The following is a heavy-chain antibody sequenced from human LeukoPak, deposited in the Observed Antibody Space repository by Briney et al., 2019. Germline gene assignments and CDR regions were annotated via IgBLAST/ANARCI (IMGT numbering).Heavy chain of an antibody. V-gene: IGHV1-8*01. CDR3: AREPTSGSCYFDY. CDR2: MNPNSGNT. J-gene: IGHJ4*02. Sequence: ASVKVSCKASGYTFTSYDINWVRQATGQGLEWMGWMNPNSGNTGYAQKFRGKVTMTRDTSTSTVYMELSSLRSEDTAVYYCAREPTSGSCYFDYWGLGTLVTVSS. D-gene: IGHD1-26*01. CDR1: GYTFTSYD.